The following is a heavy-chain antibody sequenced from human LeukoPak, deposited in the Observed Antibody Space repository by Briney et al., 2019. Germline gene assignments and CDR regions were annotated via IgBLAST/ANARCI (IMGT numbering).Heavy chain of an antibody. CDR1: GFTFSNYW. V-gene: IGHV3-7*04. Sequence: GGSLRLSCAASGFTFSNYWMTWVRQAPGKGLEWVANIKQDGTEKYYVDSVKGRFTISRDNAKNSLYLQVNSLRAEDTAVYYCARASTAYYFGSGSFYNRIEAFDIWGQGTMVTVSS. CDR2: IKQDGTEK. D-gene: IGHD3-10*01. J-gene: IGHJ3*02. CDR3: ARASTAYYFGSGSFYNRIEAFDI.